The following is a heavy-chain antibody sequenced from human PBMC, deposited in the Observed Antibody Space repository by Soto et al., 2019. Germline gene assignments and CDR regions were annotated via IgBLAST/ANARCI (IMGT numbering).Heavy chain of an antibody. V-gene: IGHV3-23*01. CDR2: ISDSGGLT. D-gene: IGHD6-6*01. J-gene: IGHJ3*02. CDR1: GFAFSSHP. CDR3: ARRAFGSSRSFDI. Sequence: SLRLSCAASGFAFSSHPMSWVRQAPERGLEWVSGISDSGGLTYNADSVKGRFTISRDNSKNTLYLQMNSLRAEDTALYYCARRAFGSSRSFDIWGQGTMVTVSS.